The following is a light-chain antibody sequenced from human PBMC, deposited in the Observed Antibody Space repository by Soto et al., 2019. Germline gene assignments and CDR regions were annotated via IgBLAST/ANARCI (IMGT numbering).Light chain of an antibody. Sequence: AIRMTQSPSSLSASTGDRVTITCRASQGISSYLAWYQQKPGKAPKLLIYAASTLQSGVPSRFSGSGSGTDFTLTISCLQSADFATYYCQQYYSYGYTFGQGTKLEIK. CDR3: QQYYSYGYT. V-gene: IGKV1-8*01. J-gene: IGKJ2*01. CDR1: QGISSY. CDR2: AAS.